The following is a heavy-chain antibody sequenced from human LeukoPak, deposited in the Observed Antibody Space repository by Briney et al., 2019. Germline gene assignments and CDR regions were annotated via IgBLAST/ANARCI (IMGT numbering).Heavy chain of an antibody. CDR1: GSTSSSDG. V-gene: IGHV3-30*02. Sequence: GGSLRLSCAASGSTSSSDGMHWVRQAPGKGLEWVAFIRYDGSNKYYADYVKGRFTISRDNSKNTLYLQMNSLRGEDTAVYYCAKENWSTVTNPGRTSFDYWGQGTLVTVSS. J-gene: IGHJ4*02. CDR3: AKENWSTVTNPGRTSFDY. CDR2: IRYDGSNK. D-gene: IGHD4-17*01.